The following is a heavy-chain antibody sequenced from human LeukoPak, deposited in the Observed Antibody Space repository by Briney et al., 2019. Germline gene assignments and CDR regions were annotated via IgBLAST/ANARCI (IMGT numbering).Heavy chain of an antibody. J-gene: IGHJ6*03. D-gene: IGHD1-1*01. CDR1: GFTFDNYG. CDR2: INWNGGST. V-gene: IGHV3-20*04. CDR3: ARHNHPTYYYYMDV. Sequence: RAGGSLRLSCAASGFTFDNYGMSWVRQAPGKGLEWVSGINWNGGSTSYADSVKGRFTISRDNAKNSLYLQMNSLRAEDTALYYCARHNHPTYYYYMDVRGKGTTVTVSS.